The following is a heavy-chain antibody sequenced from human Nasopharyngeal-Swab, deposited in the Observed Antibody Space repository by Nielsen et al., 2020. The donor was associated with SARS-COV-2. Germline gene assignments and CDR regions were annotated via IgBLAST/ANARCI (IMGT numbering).Heavy chain of an antibody. D-gene: IGHD2-2*01. CDR3: ATPLLKVIVEVPTVRV. Sequence: WVRQAPGQGLEWLGWINPNDGVTNDAQKFQGRVAMTSDTPINTASMELSRLTSDDTAVYYCATPLLKVIVEVPTVRVWGQGTLVTVSS. CDR2: INPNDGVT. J-gene: IGHJ4*02. V-gene: IGHV1-2*02.